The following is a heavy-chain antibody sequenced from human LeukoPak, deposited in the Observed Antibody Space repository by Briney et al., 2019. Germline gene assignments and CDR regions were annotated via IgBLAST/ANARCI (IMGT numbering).Heavy chain of an antibody. CDR3: ARESGWHTGRRKYYYYYGMDV. V-gene: IGHV4-34*01. CDR1: GGSFSGYY. D-gene: IGHD6-19*01. Sequence: PSETLSLTCAVYGGSFSGYYWSWIRQPPGKGLEWIGEINHSGSTNYNPSLKSRVTISVDTSKNQFSLKLSSVTAADTAVYYCARESGWHTGRRKYYYYYGMDVWGQGTTVTVPS. CDR2: INHSGST. J-gene: IGHJ6*02.